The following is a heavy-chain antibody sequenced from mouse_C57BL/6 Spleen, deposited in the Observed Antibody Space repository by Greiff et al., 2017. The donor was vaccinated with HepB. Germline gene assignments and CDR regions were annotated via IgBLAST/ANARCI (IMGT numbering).Heavy chain of an antibody. CDR3: ERYGSRRDYWYLDV. CDR2: FHPNSGST. Sequence: QVQLQQSGAELVKPGASVKLSCKASGYTFTSYWMHWVKQRPGQGLEWIGMFHPNSGSTNYNQKFKSKATLTVDKSSSTAYMQLSSLTCEDSAVYYWERYGSRRDYWYLDVWGKGTTVTVSS. CDR1: GYTFTSYW. J-gene: IGHJ1*03. D-gene: IGHD1-1*01. V-gene: IGHV1-64*01.